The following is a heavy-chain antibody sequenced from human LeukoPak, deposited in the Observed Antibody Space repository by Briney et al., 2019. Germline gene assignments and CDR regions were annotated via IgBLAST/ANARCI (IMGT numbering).Heavy chain of an antibody. Sequence: GGSLRLSCAASGFSFTNYSMRWVRQAPGKGLEWVGDISYDGSYDYSANSVRGRFSISRDNSKNMVFLQMNSLRDEDTAVYYCARGSLTGGRIFYFDYWGQGSLVAVSS. CDR3: ARGSLTGGRIFYFDY. CDR1: GFSFTNYS. J-gene: IGHJ4*02. D-gene: IGHD7-27*01. CDR2: ISYDGSYD. V-gene: IGHV3-30*16.